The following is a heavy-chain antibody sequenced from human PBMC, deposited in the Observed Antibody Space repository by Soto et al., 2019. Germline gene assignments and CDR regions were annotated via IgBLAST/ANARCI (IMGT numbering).Heavy chain of an antibody. J-gene: IGHJ4*02. CDR2: ISYDGTKT. D-gene: IGHD6-19*01. CDR1: GFTFSIYA. CDR3: ARDRGPLSQWLIGPFDY. Sequence: QVQLVESGGGVVQPGRSLRVSCAASGFTFSIYAMHWVRQAPGTGLEWVAVISYDGTKTYYADSVKGRFTISRDNSKNTVYLQMNSLRDEDTAVYYCARDRGPLSQWLIGPFDYWGQGTLVTVSP. V-gene: IGHV3-30*03.